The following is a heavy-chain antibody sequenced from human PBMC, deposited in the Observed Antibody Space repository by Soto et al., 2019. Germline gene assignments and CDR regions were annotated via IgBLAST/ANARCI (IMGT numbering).Heavy chain of an antibody. CDR2: IVVGSGNT. V-gene: IGHV1-58*01. D-gene: IGHD3-22*01. J-gene: IGHJ4*02. CDR1: GFGLSITV. Sequence: VNLSWKTCGFGLSITVVGRRIHTSGQRLEWIGWIVVGSGNTNYAQKFQERVTITRDMSTSTAYMELSSLRSEDTAVYYCAAISSGYYSATGAYWGQGTLVTVSS. CDR3: AAISSGYYSATGAY.